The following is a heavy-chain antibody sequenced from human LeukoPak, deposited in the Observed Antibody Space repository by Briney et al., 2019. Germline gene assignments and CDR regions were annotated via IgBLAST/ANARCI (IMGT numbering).Heavy chain of an antibody. CDR2: IRYDGSNK. CDR3: AKTYDSSGYYRGSAFDI. D-gene: IGHD3-22*01. Sequence: GGAPRISCAASGFPFTSYGMHRGRQAPRKGVEGVAFIRYDGSNKYYADSVKGRFTISRDNSKNTLYLQMNSLRAEDTAVYYCAKTYDSSGYYRGSAFDIWGQGTMVTVSS. J-gene: IGHJ3*02. V-gene: IGHV3-30*02. CDR1: GFPFTSYG.